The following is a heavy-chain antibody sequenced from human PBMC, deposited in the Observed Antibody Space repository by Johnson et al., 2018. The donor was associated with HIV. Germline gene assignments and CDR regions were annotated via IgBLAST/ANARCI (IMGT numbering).Heavy chain of an antibody. CDR2: ISYDGSNK. CDR3: ARGGI. V-gene: IGHV3-30*04. CDR1: GFTFSSYA. D-gene: IGHD3-10*01. J-gene: IGHJ3*02. Sequence: QVQLVESGGGVVQPGRSLRLSCAASGFTFSSYAMHWVRQAPGKGLEWVAVISYDGSNKYYADCVKGRFTISRDNSKNTLHLQMNSLRAEDTAVYYCARGGIWGQGTMVTVSS.